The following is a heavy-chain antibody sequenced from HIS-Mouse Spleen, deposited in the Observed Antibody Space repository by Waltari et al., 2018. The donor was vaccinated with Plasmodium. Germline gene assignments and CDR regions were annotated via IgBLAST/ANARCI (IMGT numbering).Heavy chain of an antibody. CDR2: INRRGST. CDR3: ARLVVVASKDSY. Sequence: QVQLQQWGAGLLKPSETLSLTCAVYGGSFSGYYWSWIRQPPGKGLEWIGEINRRGSTNYTPSLKRGVTISVDPPKNQFSLKLSSVTAADTAVYYCARLVVVASKDSYWGQGTLVTVSS. J-gene: IGHJ4*02. CDR1: GGSFSGYY. V-gene: IGHV4-34*01. D-gene: IGHD2-15*01.